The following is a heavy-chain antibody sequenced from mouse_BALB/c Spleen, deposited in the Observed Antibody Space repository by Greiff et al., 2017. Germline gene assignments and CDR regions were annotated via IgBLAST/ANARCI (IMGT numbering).Heavy chain of an antibody. J-gene: IGHJ4*01. Sequence: VQLQQSGPELVKPGASVRISCKASGYTFTSYYIHWVKQRPGQGLEWIGWIYPGNVNTKYNEKFKGKATLTADKSSSTAYMQLSSLTSEDSAVYFCASYYRYDEDAMDYWGQGTSVTVSS. D-gene: IGHD2-14*01. V-gene: IGHV1S56*01. CDR1: GYTFTSYY. CDR3: ASYYRYDEDAMDY. CDR2: IYPGNVNT.